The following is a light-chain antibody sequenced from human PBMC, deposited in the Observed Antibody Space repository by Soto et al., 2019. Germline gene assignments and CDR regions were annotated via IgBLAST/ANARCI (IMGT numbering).Light chain of an antibody. Sequence: EIVLTHSPATLSSSPWQRSTLSCRASQSVSSYLAWYQQKPGQAPRLLIYDASNRATGIPARFSGSGSGTDFTLTISSLEPEDFAVYYCQQPSFGQGTRLEIK. CDR3: QQPS. CDR2: DAS. J-gene: IGKJ5*01. CDR1: QSVSSY. V-gene: IGKV3-11*01.